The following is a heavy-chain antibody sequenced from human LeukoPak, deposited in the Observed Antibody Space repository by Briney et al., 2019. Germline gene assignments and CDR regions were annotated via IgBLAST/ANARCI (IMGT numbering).Heavy chain of an antibody. D-gene: IGHD4-11*01. J-gene: IGHJ6*02. CDR3: AKDFLQYEYSYGMDV. CDR2: ISYDGSDI. V-gene: IGHV3-30*18. Sequence: GGSLRLSCAASGFNLSSYGMHWVRQAPGKGLEWVAVISYDGSDIYYGDSAKGRFTISRDNSKNTLYLQMNSLRAEDTAIYYCAKDFLQYEYSYGMDVWGQGTTVTVSS. CDR1: GFNLSSYG.